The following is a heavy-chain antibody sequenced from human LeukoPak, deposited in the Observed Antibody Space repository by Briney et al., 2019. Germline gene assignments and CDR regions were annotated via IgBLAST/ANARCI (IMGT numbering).Heavy chain of an antibody. V-gene: IGHV1-2*02. Sequence: ASVKVSCKASGYTFTGYYMHWVRQAPGQGLEWMGWINPNSGGTNYAQKFQGRVTMTRDTSISTAYMELSRLRSDDTAVYYCARVHYDILTGYYTGGEGIDYWGQGTLVTVSS. J-gene: IGHJ4*02. D-gene: IGHD3-9*01. CDR1: GYTFTGYY. CDR2: INPNSGGT. CDR3: ARVHYDILTGYYTGGEGIDY.